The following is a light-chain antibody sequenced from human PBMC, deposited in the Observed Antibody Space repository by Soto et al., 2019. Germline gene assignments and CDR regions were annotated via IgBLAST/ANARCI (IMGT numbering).Light chain of an antibody. CDR1: SSNIGSNY. V-gene: IGLV1-47*01. CDR2: RNN. CDR3: AAWDDSLSGLYV. J-gene: IGLJ1*01. Sequence: QSVLTQPPSASGTPEQRVTISCSGSSSNIGSNYVYWYQQLPGTAPKLLIYRNNQRPSGVPDRFSGSKSGTSASLAISGLRSEDEADYYCAAWDDSLSGLYVFGTGTKVTVL.